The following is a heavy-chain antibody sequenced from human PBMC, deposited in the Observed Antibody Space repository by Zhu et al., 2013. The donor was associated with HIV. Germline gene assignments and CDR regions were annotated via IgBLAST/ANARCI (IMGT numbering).Heavy chain of an antibody. D-gene: IGHD3-10*01. CDR1: GYTFTGYY. CDR2: INSNSGGT. Sequence: EVKKPEASVKVSCKASGYTFTGYYIHWVRQAPGQGLEWMGWINSNSGGTNYAQRFQGRVTMTRDTSISTAYMELSRLRSDDTAVYYCARVRGEGDGAYYYHYMDVWGKRDHGHRLL. J-gene: IGHJ6*03. CDR3: ARVRGEGDGAYYYHYMDV. V-gene: IGHV1-2*02.